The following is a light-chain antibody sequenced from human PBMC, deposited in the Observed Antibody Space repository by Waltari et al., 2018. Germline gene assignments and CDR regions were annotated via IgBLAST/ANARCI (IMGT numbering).Light chain of an antibody. J-gene: IGLJ2*01. V-gene: IGLV3-21*03. Sequence: SYVLTQSPSVSVAPGKTARITCGGNKIGSQRVHWYQQKAGQAPGLVVYDDSDRPSGIPERFSGSNFGNTATLTIRRVEGGDEADYYCQVWDSSDDHVVFGGGTKLTVL. CDR2: DDS. CDR1: KIGSQR. CDR3: QVWDSSDDHVV.